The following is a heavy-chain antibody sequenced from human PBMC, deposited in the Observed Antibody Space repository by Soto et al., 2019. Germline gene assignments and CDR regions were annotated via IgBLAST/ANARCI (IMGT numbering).Heavy chain of an antibody. D-gene: IGHD2-2*01. V-gene: IGHV4-59*01. Sequence: PSETLSLTCTVSGGSISSYYWSWIRQPPGKGLEWIGYIYYSGSTNYNPSLKSRVTISVDTSKNQFSLKLSSVTAADTAVYYCAREYCSSTSCYSRWFDPWGQGTLVTVSS. CDR3: AREYCSSTSCYSRWFDP. CDR1: GGSISSYY. J-gene: IGHJ5*02. CDR2: IYYSGST.